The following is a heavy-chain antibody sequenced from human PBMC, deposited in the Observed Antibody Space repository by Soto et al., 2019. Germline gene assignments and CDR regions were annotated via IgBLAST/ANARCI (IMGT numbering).Heavy chain of an antibody. Sequence: QGHLGQSVAEVKKPGSSVKVSCKASGVTFSSNRINWVRQAPGQGLDWMGGIIPPFRTEYYAQKFLDRVTITADESTSTAYMELRSLRSEDTAVYYCARDAGAVVTAFAYWGQGTLVTVSS. CDR3: ARDAGAVVTAFAY. J-gene: IGHJ4*02. V-gene: IGHV1-69*12. CDR1: GVTFSSNR. CDR2: IIPPFRTE. D-gene: IGHD2-21*02.